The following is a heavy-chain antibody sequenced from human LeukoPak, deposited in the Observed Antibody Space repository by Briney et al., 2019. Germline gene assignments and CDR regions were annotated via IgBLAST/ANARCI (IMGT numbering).Heavy chain of an antibody. D-gene: IGHD3-22*01. Sequence: GGSHRLCCAASGFTFSSAWMNWVRQAPGKGMEWVGRIKSKTDGGTTDYAAPVKGRFTISRDDSKNTLYLQMNSLKTEDTAVYYCTTDPSTTMIVVAEYWGQGTLVTVSS. CDR1: GFTFSSAW. J-gene: IGHJ4*02. V-gene: IGHV3-15*07. CDR2: IKSKTDGGTT. CDR3: TTDPSTTMIVVAEY.